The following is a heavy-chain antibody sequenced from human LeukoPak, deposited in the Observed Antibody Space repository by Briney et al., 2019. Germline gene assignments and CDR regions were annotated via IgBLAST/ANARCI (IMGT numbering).Heavy chain of an antibody. Sequence: GGSLRLSCAASGFTFTTFGIHWVRQAPGKGLEWVAAISPHGDIEYYTDSVEGRFTISRDNSKNMIYLQRNSLRGEDSAVYYCAKINNNDDYWGQGNLVTVSS. D-gene: IGHD1/OR15-1a*01. V-gene: IGHV3-30*18. CDR1: GFTFTTFG. J-gene: IGHJ4*02. CDR2: ISPHGDIE. CDR3: AKINNNDDY.